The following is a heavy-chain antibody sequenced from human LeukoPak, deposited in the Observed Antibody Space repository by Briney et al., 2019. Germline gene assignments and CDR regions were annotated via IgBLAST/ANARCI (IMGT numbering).Heavy chain of an antibody. Sequence: GGSLRLSCAASGFIFSYYNINWVRQAPGKGLEWVSYISRSSSTIYYADSVKGRFTISRDNAKNSLYLQMNSLRAEDTAVYYCARGRDNYYFGMDVWGQGTTVTVSS. J-gene: IGHJ6*02. V-gene: IGHV3-48*01. D-gene: IGHD3-9*01. CDR1: GFIFSYYN. CDR2: ISRSSSTI. CDR3: ARGRDNYYFGMDV.